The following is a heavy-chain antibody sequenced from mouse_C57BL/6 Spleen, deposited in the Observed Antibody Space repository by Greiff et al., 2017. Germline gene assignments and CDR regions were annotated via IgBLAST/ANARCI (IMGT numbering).Heavy chain of an antibody. V-gene: IGHV1-50*01. Sequence: QVQLQQPGAELVKPGASVKLSCKASGYTFTSYWMQWVKQRPGQGLEWIGEIDPSDIYTNYTQKFKGKATLTVDTSSSTAYTQLSSLRSEDSAVYYCARGAGSDYWGQGTTLTVSS. CDR2: IDPSDIYT. D-gene: IGHD3-3*01. CDR3: ARGAGSDY. J-gene: IGHJ2*01. CDR1: GYTFTSYW.